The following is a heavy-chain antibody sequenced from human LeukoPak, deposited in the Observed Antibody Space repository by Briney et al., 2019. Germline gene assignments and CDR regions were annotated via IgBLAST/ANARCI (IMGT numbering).Heavy chain of an antibody. V-gene: IGHV3-7*03. Sequence: PGGSLRLSCAASGFTFSSHWMSWVRQAPGKGLEWVANIKKDGSEKYYVDSVKGRFTISRDNSKNTLYLQMNSLRAEDTAVYYCARRAGAYSHPYDYWGQGTLVTVSS. J-gene: IGHJ4*02. CDR3: ARRAGAYSHPYDY. D-gene: IGHD4/OR15-4a*01. CDR2: IKKDGSEK. CDR1: GFTFSSHW.